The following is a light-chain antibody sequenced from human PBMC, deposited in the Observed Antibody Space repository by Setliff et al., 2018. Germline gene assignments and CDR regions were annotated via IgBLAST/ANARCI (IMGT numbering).Light chain of an antibody. J-gene: IGLJ1*01. CDR1: SSDVGRYNF. V-gene: IGLV2-11*01. Sequence: QSALTQPRSVSGSPGQSVTISCTGTSSDVGRYNFVSWYQQHPGKAPKLIIYDVTKRPSGVPDRFSGSKSGNTASLTISGLQAEDEAEYYCQSYDSDLTAYVFGTGTKVTVL. CDR3: QSYDSDLTAYV. CDR2: DVT.